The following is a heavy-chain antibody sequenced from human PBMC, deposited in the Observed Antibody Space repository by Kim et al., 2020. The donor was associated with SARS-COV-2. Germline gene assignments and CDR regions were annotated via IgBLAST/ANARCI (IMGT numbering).Heavy chain of an antibody. CDR1: GYTFNTYY. D-gene: IGHD3-16*01. CDR2: INPSGTST. J-gene: IGHJ4*02. V-gene: IGHV1-46*02. CDR3: AREGEAGYYPY. Sequence: ASVKVSCKASGYTFNTYYVHWVRQAPGQGLEWMGMINPSGTSTKYAQEFQGRVSVARDSSTSTVYMELSSLRYEDTAVYYCAREGEAGYYPYWGQGTLVT.